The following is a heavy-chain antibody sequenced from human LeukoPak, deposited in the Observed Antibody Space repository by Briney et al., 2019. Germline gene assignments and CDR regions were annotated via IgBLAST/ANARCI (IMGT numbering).Heavy chain of an antibody. CDR3: AKIGSGYLEGAFDI. J-gene: IGHJ3*02. V-gene: IGHV3-23*01. D-gene: IGHD3-22*01. CDR1: GFTFSSYS. CDR2: ISGSGGST. Sequence: PGGSLRLSCAASGFTFSSYSMNWVRQAPGKGLEWVSAISGSGGSTYYADSVKGRFTISRDNSKNTLYLQMNSLRAEDTAVYYCAKIGSGYLEGAFDIWGQGTMVTVSS.